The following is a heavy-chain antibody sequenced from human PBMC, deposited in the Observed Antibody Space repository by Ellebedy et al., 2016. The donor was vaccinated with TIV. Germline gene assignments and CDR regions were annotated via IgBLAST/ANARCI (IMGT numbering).Heavy chain of an antibody. J-gene: IGHJ6*02. CDR3: ARVLRATSGMDV. CDR2: INPDSGGT. CDR1: GYVFTAYY. Sequence: ASVKVSCKTSGYVFTAYYIHWVRQAPGQGLEWMGWINPDSGGTNLPQEFQGRVTMTRDTSVNTAYMELSRLQSDDTAVYYCARVLRATSGMDVWGQGTTVTVSS. V-gene: IGHV1-2*02. D-gene: IGHD4/OR15-4a*01.